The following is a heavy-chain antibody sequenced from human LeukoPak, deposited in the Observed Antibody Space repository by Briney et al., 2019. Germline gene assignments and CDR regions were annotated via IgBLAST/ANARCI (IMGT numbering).Heavy chain of an antibody. CDR3: ATYDSGGQPPDY. V-gene: IGHV1-2*02. Sequence: ASVKVSCKASGYTFTGYYIHWVRQAPGQGLEWMGWINPNSGGTNYAQNFQGRVTMTRDTSISTAYMELSRLRSDDTAVYYCATYDSGGQPPDYWGQGTLVTVSS. CDR1: GYTFTGYY. CDR2: INPNSGGT. J-gene: IGHJ4*02. D-gene: IGHD6-19*01.